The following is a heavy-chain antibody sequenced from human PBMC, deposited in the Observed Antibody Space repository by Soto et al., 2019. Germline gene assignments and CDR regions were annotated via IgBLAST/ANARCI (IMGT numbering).Heavy chain of an antibody. J-gene: IGHJ5*02. CDR1: GFTFSGSA. CDR2: IRSKANSYAT. D-gene: IGHD3-22*01. V-gene: IGHV3-73*01. CDR3: TRHTDYYEGFDP. Sequence: GGSLRLSCAASGFTFSGSAMHWVRQASGKGLEWVGRIRSKANSYATAYAASVKGRFTISRDDSKNTAYLQMNSLKTEDTAVYYCTRHTDYYEGFDPWGQGTLVTVSS.